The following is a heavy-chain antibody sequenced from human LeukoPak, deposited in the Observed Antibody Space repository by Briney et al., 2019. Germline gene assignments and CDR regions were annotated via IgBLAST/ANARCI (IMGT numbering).Heavy chain of an antibody. CDR1: GFTVSSNY. CDR3: ATPGTTGTTWWAYYYYGMDV. Sequence: PGGSLRLSCAASGFTVSSNYMSWVRQGPGKGLEWVSVIYSGGSTYYADSVKGRFTISRDNSKNTLYLQMNSLRAEDTAVYYCATPGTTGTTWWAYYYYGMDVWGQGTTVTVSS. V-gene: IGHV3-66*01. D-gene: IGHD1-1*01. J-gene: IGHJ6*02. CDR2: IYSGGST.